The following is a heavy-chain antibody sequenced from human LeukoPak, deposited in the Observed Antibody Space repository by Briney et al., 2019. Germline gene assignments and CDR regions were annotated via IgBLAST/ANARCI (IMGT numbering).Heavy chain of an antibody. CDR3: ARESKYYYGSGSYPVLDYFDY. CDR2: INHSGST. J-gene: IGHJ4*02. D-gene: IGHD3-10*01. V-gene: IGHV4-34*01. Sequence: SETLSLTCAVYGGSFSGYYWSWIRQPPGKGLEWIGEINHSGSTNYNPSLKSRVTISVDTSKNQFSLKLSSVTAADTAVYYCARESKYYYGSGSYPVLDYFDYWGQGTLVTVSS. CDR1: GGSFSGYY.